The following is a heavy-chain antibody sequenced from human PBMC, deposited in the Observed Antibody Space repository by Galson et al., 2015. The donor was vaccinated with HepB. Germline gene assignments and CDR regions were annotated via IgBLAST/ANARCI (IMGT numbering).Heavy chain of an antibody. J-gene: IGHJ6*02. V-gene: IGHV1-24*01. CDR2: FDPEDGET. CDR1: GYTLTELS. Sequence: SVKVSCKVSGYTLTELSMHWVRQAPGKGLEWMGGFDPEDGETIYAQKFQGRVTMTEDTSTDTAYMELSSLRSEDTAVYYCATDRGRGIVVVPAAMGYYYGMDVWGQGTTVTVSS. CDR3: ATDRGRGIVVVPAAMGYYYGMDV. D-gene: IGHD2-2*01.